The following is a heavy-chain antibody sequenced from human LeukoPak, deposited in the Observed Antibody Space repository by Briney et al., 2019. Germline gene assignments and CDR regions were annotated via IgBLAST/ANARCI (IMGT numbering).Heavy chain of an antibody. CDR3: ARVRGITIFGVVISYYYYGMDV. J-gene: IGHJ6*02. CDR1: GFTFSSYA. CDR2: ISYDGSNK. Sequence: GRSLRLSCAASGFTFSSYAMHWVRQAPGKGLEWGAVISYDGSNKYYADSVKGRFTISRDNSKNTLYLHMNSLRAEDTAVYYCARVRGITIFGVVISYYYYGMDVWGQGTTVTVSS. V-gene: IGHV3-30-3*01. D-gene: IGHD3-3*01.